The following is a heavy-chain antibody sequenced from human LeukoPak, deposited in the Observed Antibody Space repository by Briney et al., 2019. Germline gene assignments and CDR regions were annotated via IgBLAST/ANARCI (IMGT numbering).Heavy chain of an antibody. CDR3: ARAAWKQLSTGYNWFDP. Sequence: PSETLSLTCTVSGGSISSYYWSWIRHPPGNGLEWIWYIYYSGSTNYNPSLKSRVTISVDTSKNQFSLKLSSVTAADTAVYYCARAAWKQLSTGYNWFDPWGQGTLVTVSS. CDR2: IYYSGST. D-gene: IGHD6-13*01. J-gene: IGHJ5*02. V-gene: IGHV4-59*01. CDR1: GGSISSYY.